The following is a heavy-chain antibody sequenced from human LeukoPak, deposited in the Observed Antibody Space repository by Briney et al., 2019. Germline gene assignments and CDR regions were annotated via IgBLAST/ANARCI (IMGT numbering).Heavy chain of an antibody. D-gene: IGHD4-17*01. J-gene: IGHJ4*02. Sequence: GGSLRLSCAASGFTFSSYAMHWVRQAPGKGLEWVAVISYDGSNKYYADSMKGRFTISRDNSKNTLYLQMTSLRAEDTAVYYCARDFEVTTMTTSRFDYWGQGTPVTVSS. V-gene: IGHV3-30*04. CDR1: GFTFSSYA. CDR3: ARDFEVTTMTTSRFDY. CDR2: ISYDGSNK.